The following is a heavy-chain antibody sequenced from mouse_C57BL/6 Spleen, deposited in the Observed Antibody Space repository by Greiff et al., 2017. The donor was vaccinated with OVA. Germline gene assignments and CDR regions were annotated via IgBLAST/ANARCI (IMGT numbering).Heavy chain of an antibody. CDR1: GYSFTSYY. J-gene: IGHJ4*01. Sequence: QVQLKHSGPELVKPGASVKISCKASGYSFTSYYIHWVKQRPGQGLEWIGWIYPGSGNTKYNEKFKGKATLTADTSSSTAYMQLSSLTSEDSAVYYCARGGTGAMDYWGQGTSVTVSS. D-gene: IGHD3-3*01. V-gene: IGHV1-66*01. CDR3: ARGGTGAMDY. CDR2: IYPGSGNT.